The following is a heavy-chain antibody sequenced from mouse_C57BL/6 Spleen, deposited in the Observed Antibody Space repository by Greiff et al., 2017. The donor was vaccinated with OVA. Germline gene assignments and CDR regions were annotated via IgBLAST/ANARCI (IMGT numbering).Heavy chain of an antibody. V-gene: IGHV1-63*01. Sequence: VQLVESGAELVRPGTSVKMSCKASGYTFTNYWIGWAKQRPGHGLEWIGDIYPGGGYTNYNEKFKGKATLTADKSSSTAYMQFSSLTSEDSAIYYCARSGDYSYYYAMDYWGQGTSVTVSS. CDR2: IYPGGGYT. CDR3: ARSGDYSYYYAMDY. J-gene: IGHJ4*01. D-gene: IGHD1-1*01. CDR1: GYTFTNYW.